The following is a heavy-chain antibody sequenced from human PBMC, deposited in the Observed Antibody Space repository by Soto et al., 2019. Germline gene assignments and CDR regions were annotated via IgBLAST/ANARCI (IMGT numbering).Heavy chain of an antibody. D-gene: IGHD5-18*01. Sequence: VESLRLSCAASGFTFSSYEMNWVRQAPGKGLEWVSYISSSGSTIYYADSVKGRFTISRDNAKNSLYLQMNSLRAEDTAVYYCASLGYTAMVPFDIWGQGTMVTVSS. CDR2: ISSSGSTI. J-gene: IGHJ3*02. V-gene: IGHV3-48*03. CDR1: GFTFSSYE. CDR3: ASLGYTAMVPFDI.